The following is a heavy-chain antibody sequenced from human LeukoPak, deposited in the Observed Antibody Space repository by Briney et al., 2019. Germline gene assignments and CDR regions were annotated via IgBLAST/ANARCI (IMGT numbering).Heavy chain of an antibody. D-gene: IGHD3-10*01. CDR1: GGSISSNY. J-gene: IGHJ4*02. CDR3: ARGPNYASGSHDNEVFDY. CDR2: IYYSGST. Sequence: SETLSLTCNVSGGSISSNYWSWIRQPPGKGLEWIGYIYYSGSTNYNPSLKSRVTISVDTSKNQFSLKLSSVTAADTAVYYCARGPNYASGSHDNEVFDYWGQGTLVTVSS. V-gene: IGHV4-59*01.